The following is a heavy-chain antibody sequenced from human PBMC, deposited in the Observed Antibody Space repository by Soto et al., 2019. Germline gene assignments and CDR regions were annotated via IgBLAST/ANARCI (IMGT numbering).Heavy chain of an antibody. CDR2: IKSKTDGGTT. J-gene: IGHJ4*02. CDR3: HENYYDSSGYYNDFDY. V-gene: IGHV3-15*07. Sequence: PGGSMRLSCAASGFTFSNALRNWVRKAPGKGLEWVGRIKSKTDGGTTDYAAPVKGRFTISRDGSKNTLYLQMNSLKTEDTAVYYCHENYYDSSGYYNDFDYWGQGTLVTVSS. CDR1: GFTFSNAL. D-gene: IGHD3-22*01.